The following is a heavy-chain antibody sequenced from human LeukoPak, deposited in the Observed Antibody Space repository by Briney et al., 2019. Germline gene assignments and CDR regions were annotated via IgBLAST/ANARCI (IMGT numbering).Heavy chain of an antibody. V-gene: IGHV3-30*18. J-gene: IGHJ4*02. D-gene: IGHD6-13*01. CDR1: GFTFSSYG. CDR3: AKDRSSSWTWTIDY. CDR2: ISYDGSNE. Sequence: PGRSLRLSCAASGFTFSSYGMHWVRQAPGKGLEWVALISYDGSNEYYADSVKGRFTISGDKSKNTLYLQMNSLRAEDTAAYYCAKDRSSSWTWTIDYWGQGTLVTVSS.